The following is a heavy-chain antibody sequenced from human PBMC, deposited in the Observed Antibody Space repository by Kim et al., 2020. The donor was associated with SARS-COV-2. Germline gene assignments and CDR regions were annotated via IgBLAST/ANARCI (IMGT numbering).Heavy chain of an antibody. V-gene: IGHV3-53*01. Sequence: GGSLRLSCAASGFTVSNNYMSWVRQAPGKGLEWVSVIYSGGGIYYADSVKGRFTISRDGSKNTLYLQMNNLRTEDTAVYYCARSIEWSVWGQGTLVTVSS. D-gene: IGHD3-3*01. CDR1: GFTVSNNY. CDR3: ARSIEWSV. CDR2: IYSGGGI. J-gene: IGHJ4*02.